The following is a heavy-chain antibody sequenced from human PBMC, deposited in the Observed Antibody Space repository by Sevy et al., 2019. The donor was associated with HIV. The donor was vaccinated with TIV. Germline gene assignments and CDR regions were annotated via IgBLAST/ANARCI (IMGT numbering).Heavy chain of an antibody. J-gene: IGHJ6*02. D-gene: IGHD3-22*01. V-gene: IGHV1-69*13. CDR2: IIPIFGTA. CDR1: GGTFSSYA. Sequence: ASVKVSCKASGGTFSSYAISWVRQAPGQGLEWMGGIIPIFGTANYAQKFQGRVTITADESTSTAYMELSSLRSEDSAVYYCARVVTSPYYYYGMDVWGQGTTVTVSS. CDR3: ARVVTSPYYYYGMDV.